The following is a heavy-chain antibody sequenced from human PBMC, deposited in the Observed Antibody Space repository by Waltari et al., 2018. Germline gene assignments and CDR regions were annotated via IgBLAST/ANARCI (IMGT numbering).Heavy chain of an antibody. CDR1: GHSISSGYY. D-gene: IGHD2-8*01. CDR3: AREPPRYCTNGVCLDTIDY. V-gene: IGHV4-38-2*02. CDR2: IYHSGIT. J-gene: IGHJ4*02. Sequence: QVQLQESGPGLVKPSETLSLTCAVSGHSISSGYYWGWIRQPPGKGVDGIGSIYHSGITYYNPSLKSRVNISVDTSKNQFSLKLSSVTAADTAVYYCAREPPRYCTNGVCLDTIDYWGQGTLVTVSS.